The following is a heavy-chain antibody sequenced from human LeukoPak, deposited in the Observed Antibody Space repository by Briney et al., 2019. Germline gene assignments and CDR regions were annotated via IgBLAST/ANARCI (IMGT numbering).Heavy chain of an antibody. D-gene: IGHD6-13*01. Sequence: GGSLRLSCAASGFTFSSYGMHWVRQAPGKGLEWVAVISYDGSNKYYADSVKGRFTISRDNSKNTLYLQMNSLRAEDTAVYYCAKEYGLGYSSSWNPWFDPWGQGTLVTVSS. J-gene: IGHJ5*02. CDR3: AKEYGLGYSSSWNPWFDP. CDR1: GFTFSSYG. V-gene: IGHV3-30*18. CDR2: ISYDGSNK.